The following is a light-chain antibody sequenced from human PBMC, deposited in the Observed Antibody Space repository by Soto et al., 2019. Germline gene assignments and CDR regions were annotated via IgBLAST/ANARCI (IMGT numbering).Light chain of an antibody. J-gene: IGKJ1*01. CDR1: QSLNTY. CDR3: QQYGSSRT. CDR2: AAS. Sequence: EIGLTQSPGTLSLFPGERATLSCRASQSLNTYLAWYQQKPGQAPRLLIFAASSRAAGVPDRFSGSGSGTNFTLTVSRLDPEDFAMYFCQQYGSSRTFGQGTKVDIK. V-gene: IGKV3-20*01.